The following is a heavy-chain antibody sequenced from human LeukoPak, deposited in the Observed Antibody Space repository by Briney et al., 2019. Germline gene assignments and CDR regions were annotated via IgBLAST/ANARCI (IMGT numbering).Heavy chain of an antibody. V-gene: IGHV3-30-3*01. CDR1: GFTFSSYA. J-gene: IGHJ4*02. CDR3: ARDPPGGRTSGYFDY. Sequence: GGSLRLSCAASGFTFSSYAMHWVRQAPGKGLEWVAVISYDGSNKYYADSVKGRFTISRDNSKNTLYLQTNSLRAEDTAVYYCARDPPGGRTSGYFDYWGQGTLVTVSS. D-gene: IGHD1-1*01. CDR2: ISYDGSNK.